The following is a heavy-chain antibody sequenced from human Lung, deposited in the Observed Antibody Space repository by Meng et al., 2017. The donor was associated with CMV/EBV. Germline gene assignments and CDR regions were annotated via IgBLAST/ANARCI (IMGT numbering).Heavy chain of an antibody. CDR1: GGTFSSYA. J-gene: IGHJ6*02. D-gene: IGHD2-2*02. CDR3: ARDRTGDCSSTSCYNYYYYYGMDV. V-gene: IGHV1-69*05. CDR2: IIPIFSIA. Sequence: SXXVSXXASGGTFSSYAFSWVRQAPGQGLEWMGGIIPIFSIANYAQKFQGRVTITTDESTSTAYMELSSLRSEDTAVYYCARDRTGDCSSTSCYNYYYYYGMDVXGQGXTVTVSS.